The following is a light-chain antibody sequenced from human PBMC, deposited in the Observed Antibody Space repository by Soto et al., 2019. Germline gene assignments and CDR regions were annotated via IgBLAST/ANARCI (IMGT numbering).Light chain of an antibody. CDR2: GAS. V-gene: IGKV3-20*01. Sequence: EIVLTQSPGTLSLSPGERATLSCRASQSVSSSYLAWYQQKPGQAPRLLIYGASSRATGIPDRFSGSGSGTDFTLTINRLEPDDFAVYYCQQYGSSLLAWTFGQGTKVDIK. CDR3: QQYGSSLLAWT. CDR1: QSVSSSY. J-gene: IGKJ1*01.